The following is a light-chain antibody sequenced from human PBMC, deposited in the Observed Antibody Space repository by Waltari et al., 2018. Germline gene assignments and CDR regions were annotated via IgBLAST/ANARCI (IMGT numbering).Light chain of an antibody. J-gene: IGLJ2*01. Sequence: QSVLTQPPSASGTPGQRVTISCSGSSSNIGSHSIKWYQQLPGTAPRLLIYSNTQRPSGVPDRFSGSKSGTSASLAISGLQSEDEADYYCAAWDDSLNGVIFGGGTKLTVL. V-gene: IGLV1-44*01. CDR3: AAWDDSLNGVI. CDR2: SNT. CDR1: SSNIGSHS.